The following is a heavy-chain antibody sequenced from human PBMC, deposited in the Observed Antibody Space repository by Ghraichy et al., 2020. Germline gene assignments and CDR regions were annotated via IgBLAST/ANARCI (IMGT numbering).Heavy chain of an antibody. J-gene: IGHJ6*02. CDR1: GFTFSNYV. D-gene: IGHD6-13*01. CDR3: AKGIAAGNTTISYYYNGMDI. CDR2: ISGSGGDT. Sequence: GGSLRLSCAASGFTFSNYVISWVRQAPGKGLEWVSAISGSGGDTYYPDSVKGRFTISRDNSKNTLYLQMNSLRAEDTAVYYCAKGIAAGNTTISYYYNGMDIWGQGTTVTVSS. V-gene: IGHV3-23*01.